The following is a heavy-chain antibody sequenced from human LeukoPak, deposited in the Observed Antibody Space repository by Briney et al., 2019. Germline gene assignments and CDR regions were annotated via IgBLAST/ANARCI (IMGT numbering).Heavy chain of an antibody. CDR3: ARDLLSFCGGDCYVAY. J-gene: IGHJ4*02. CDR2: INPNSGGT. Sequence: ASVKVSCKASGYTFTGYHMHWVRQAPGQGLEWMGWINPNSGGTNYAKKFQGRVTMTRDTSISTAYMELRRLRSNDMAVYYCARDLLSFCGGDCYVAYWGQGTLVTVSS. CDR1: GYTFTGYH. V-gene: IGHV1-2*02. D-gene: IGHD2-21*02.